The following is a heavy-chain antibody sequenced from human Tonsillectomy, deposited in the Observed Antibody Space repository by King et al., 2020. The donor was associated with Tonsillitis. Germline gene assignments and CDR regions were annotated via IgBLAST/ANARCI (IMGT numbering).Heavy chain of an antibody. V-gene: IGHV2-5*02. CDR2: IYWDDDE. Sequence: ITLKESGPTLVKPTQTLTLTCSVSGFSLNTIGVGVGWIRQPPGKALEWLAVIYWDDDERYSPSLESRLTITKDTSKNHVVLTMTNMDPVDTATYFCAHMMYYDNSDFDWYFDLWGRGTLVTVSS. D-gene: IGHD3-22*01. CDR3: AHMMYYDNSDFDWYFDL. CDR1: GFSLNTIGVG. J-gene: IGHJ2*01.